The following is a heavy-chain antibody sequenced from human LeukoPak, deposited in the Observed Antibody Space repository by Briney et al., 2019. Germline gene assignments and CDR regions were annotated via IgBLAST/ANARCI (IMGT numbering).Heavy chain of an antibody. CDR1: GVNLNKAW. CDR3: TTGVGRSDFDY. D-gene: IGHD1-26*01. CDR2: VKSNTDGGTT. V-gene: IGHV3-15*01. Sequence: PGGSLRLSCAVSGVNLNKAWMSWVRQAPGKGLEWVGRVKSNTDGGTTDYAAPVKDRFNISRHDSKTTLYLQMNSLKTEDTAVYYCTTGVGRSDFDYWGQGTQVTVSS. J-gene: IGHJ4*02.